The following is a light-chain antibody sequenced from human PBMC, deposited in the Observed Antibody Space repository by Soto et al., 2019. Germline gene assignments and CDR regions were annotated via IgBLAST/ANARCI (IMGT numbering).Light chain of an antibody. CDR3: QQSYSTLWT. Sequence: DIQMTQSPSSLSASVGDRVTITCRASQSISSYLNWYQQKPGKAPKLLIYAASSLQSGVPSRFSGSGFGTDFTLTISSLQPEDFETYYCQQSYSTLWTLGQGTKVDIK. V-gene: IGKV1-39*01. J-gene: IGKJ1*01. CDR2: AAS. CDR1: QSISSY.